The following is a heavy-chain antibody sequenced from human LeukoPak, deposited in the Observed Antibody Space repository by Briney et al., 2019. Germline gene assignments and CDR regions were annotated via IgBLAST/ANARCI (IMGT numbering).Heavy chain of an antibody. CDR2: INPNSGGT. CDR1: GYTFTVYY. J-gene: IGHJ5*02. D-gene: IGHD6-19*01. V-gene: IGHV1-2*02. CDR3: ARTRPAYSSGWYWSGWFDA. Sequence: ASVKVSCKASGYTFTVYYMHWVRQAPGQGLEWMGWINPNSGGTNYAQKFQGRVTMTRDTSISTAYMELSRLRSDDTAVYYCARTRPAYSSGWYWSGWFDAWGQGTLVTVSA.